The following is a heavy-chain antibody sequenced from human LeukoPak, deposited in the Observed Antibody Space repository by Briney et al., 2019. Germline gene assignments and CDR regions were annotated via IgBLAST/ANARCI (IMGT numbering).Heavy chain of an antibody. Sequence: GGSLRLSCAASGFTFSSYAMSWVRQAPGKGLEWVSAISGSGGSTYYADSVKGRFTISRDNSKNTLYLQMNSLRAEDTAVYYCAKCGGILYYYGMDVWGQGTTVTVSS. CDR2: ISGSGGST. CDR1: GFTFSSYA. CDR3: AKCGGILYYYGMDV. J-gene: IGHJ6*02. D-gene: IGHD3-3*02. V-gene: IGHV3-23*01.